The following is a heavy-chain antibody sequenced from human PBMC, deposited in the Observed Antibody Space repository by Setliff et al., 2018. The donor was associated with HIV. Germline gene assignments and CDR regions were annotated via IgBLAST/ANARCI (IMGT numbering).Heavy chain of an antibody. V-gene: IGHV3-30*18. CDR3: EKDLTYGSGSYYYPYYFDY. Sequence: GGSLRLSCAASGFTFSSYGMHWVRQAPGKGLEWVAVISYDGSNKYYADSVKGRFTSSRENSKNTLYLQMNSLRAEDTAVYYCEKDLTYGSGSYYYPYYFDYWGQGTLVTVSS. CDR2: ISYDGSNK. D-gene: IGHD3-10*01. J-gene: IGHJ4*02. CDR1: GFTFSSYG.